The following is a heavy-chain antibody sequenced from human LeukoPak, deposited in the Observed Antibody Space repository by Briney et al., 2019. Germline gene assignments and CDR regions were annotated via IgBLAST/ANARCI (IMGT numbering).Heavy chain of an antibody. CDR3: AKGRLLIIAAALDV. J-gene: IGHJ6*02. CDR2: ISWNSGSI. CDR1: GFTFVDYA. D-gene: IGHD6-13*01. V-gene: IGHV3-9*01. Sequence: PGRSLRLPCAASGFTFVDYAMHWVRQAPGKGLEWVSGISWNSGSIGYADSVKGRFTISRDNAKNSLYLQMNSLRAEDTALYYCAKGRLLIIAAALDVWGQGTTVTVSS.